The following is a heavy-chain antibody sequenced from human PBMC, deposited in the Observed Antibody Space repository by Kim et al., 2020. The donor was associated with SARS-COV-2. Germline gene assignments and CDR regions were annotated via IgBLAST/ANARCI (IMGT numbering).Heavy chain of an antibody. CDR3: ARDGHSSSTRLDAFDI. CDR2: IWYDGSNK. V-gene: IGHV3-33*01. D-gene: IGHD6-6*01. J-gene: IGHJ3*02. CDR1: GFTFSSYG. Sequence: GGSLRLSCAASGFTFSSYGMHWVRQAPGKGLEWVAVIWYDGSNKYYADSVKGRFTISRDNSKNTLYLQMNSLRAEDTAVYYCARDGHSSSTRLDAFDIWGQGTMVTVSS.